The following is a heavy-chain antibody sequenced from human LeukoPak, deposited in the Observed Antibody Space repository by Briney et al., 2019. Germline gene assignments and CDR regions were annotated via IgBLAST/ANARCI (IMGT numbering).Heavy chain of an antibody. D-gene: IGHD3-10*01. Sequence: GASVKVSCKASGYIFTGYYMHWVRQAPGQGLEWMGWINPNSGDTNYAQNFQGRVTMTRSTSISTAYMELSSLRSEDTAVYYCARVPRRGDRFDPWGQGTLVTVSS. CDR1: GYIFTGYY. V-gene: IGHV1-2*02. CDR2: INPNSGDT. CDR3: ARVPRRGDRFDP. J-gene: IGHJ5*02.